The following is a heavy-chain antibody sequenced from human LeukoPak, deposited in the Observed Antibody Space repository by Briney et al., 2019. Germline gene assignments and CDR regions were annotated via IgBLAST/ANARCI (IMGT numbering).Heavy chain of an antibody. CDR2: IYYSGST. D-gene: IGHD5-18*01. CDR3: ARVQLWSWSYYYYMDV. Sequence: PSETLSLTCTVPGGSISSSSYYWGWIRQPPGKGLEWIGSIYYSGSTNYNPSLKSRVTISADKSKNQFSLKLSSVTAADTAVYYCARVQLWSWSYYYYMDVWGKGTTVTVSS. J-gene: IGHJ6*03. V-gene: IGHV4-39*07. CDR1: GGSISSSSYY.